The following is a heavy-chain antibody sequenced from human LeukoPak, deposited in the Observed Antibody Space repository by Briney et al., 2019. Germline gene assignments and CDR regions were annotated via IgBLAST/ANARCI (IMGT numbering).Heavy chain of an antibody. CDR1: GGTFSSYA. CDR2: IIPIFGTA. D-gene: IGHD5-18*01. J-gene: IGHJ6*02. V-gene: IGHV1-69*13. Sequence: SVKVSCKASGGTFSSYAISWVRQAPGQGLEWMGGIIPIFGTANYAQKFQGRVTITADESTSTAYMELSSLRSEDTAVYYCARGGYSYYYYYYGMDVWGQGTTVTVSS. CDR3: ARGGYSYYYYYYGMDV.